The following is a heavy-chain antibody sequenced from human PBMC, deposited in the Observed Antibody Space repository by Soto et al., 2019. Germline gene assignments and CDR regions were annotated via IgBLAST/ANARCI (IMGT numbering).Heavy chain of an antibody. CDR2: ISYDGSDK. CDR3: AKALGELSPESYDY. J-gene: IGHJ4*02. Sequence: QVQLVESGGGVVQPGRSLRLSCAASGFTFSSYAMHWVRQAPGKGLEWVAVISYDGSDKYYADSVKGRFTISRDNSKNTLNLQMNSLRADETSVYYCAKALGELSPESYDYWGQGTLSTVYS. CDR1: GFTFSSYA. D-gene: IGHD3-16*02. V-gene: IGHV3-30*18.